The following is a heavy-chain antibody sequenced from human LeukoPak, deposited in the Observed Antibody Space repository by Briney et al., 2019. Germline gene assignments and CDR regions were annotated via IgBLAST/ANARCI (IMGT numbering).Heavy chain of an antibody. CDR1: GGSISSYY. Sequence: SETLSLTCTVSGGSISSYYWSWIRQPAGKGLEWIGRIYTSGSTNYNPSLKSRVTMSVDTSKNQFSLKLSSVTAADTAVYYCARHSDDILTGYYEYYFDYWGQGTLVTVSS. D-gene: IGHD3-9*01. J-gene: IGHJ4*02. CDR2: IYTSGST. CDR3: ARHSDDILTGYYEYYFDY. V-gene: IGHV4-4*07.